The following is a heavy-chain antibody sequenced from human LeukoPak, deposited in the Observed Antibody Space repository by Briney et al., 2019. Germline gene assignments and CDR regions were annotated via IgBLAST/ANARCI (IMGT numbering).Heavy chain of an antibody. V-gene: IGHV4-59*08. CDR1: GGSISSYY. D-gene: IGHD1-26*01. J-gene: IGHJ6*02. Sequence: PSETLSLTCPVSGGSISSYYWSWIRQPPGKGLEWIGYIYYSGSTNYNPSLKSRITISVDTSKNQFSLKLSSVTAADTAVYYCARLVGASYYGMDVWGQGTTVTVSS. CDR2: IYYSGST. CDR3: ARLVGASYYGMDV.